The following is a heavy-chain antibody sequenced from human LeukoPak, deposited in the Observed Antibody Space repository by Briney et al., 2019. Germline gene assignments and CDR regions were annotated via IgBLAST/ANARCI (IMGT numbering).Heavy chain of an antibody. V-gene: IGHV3-49*04. CDR2: IRSEAYGGTT. Sequence: GGSLRLSCTASGFTFGDYAMSWVRQAPGKGLEWVGFIRSEAYGGTTEYAASVKGRFTISRDDSKSIAYLQMNSLKTEDTAVYYCTRDRYSFDYWGQGTLVTVSS. CDR3: TRDRYSFDY. J-gene: IGHJ4*02. CDR1: GFTFGDYA. D-gene: IGHD4-11*01.